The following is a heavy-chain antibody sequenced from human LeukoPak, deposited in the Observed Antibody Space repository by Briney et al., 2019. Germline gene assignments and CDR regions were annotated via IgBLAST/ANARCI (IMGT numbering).Heavy chain of an antibody. V-gene: IGHV5-51*01. CDR1: GYSFTSYW. J-gene: IGHJ4*02. D-gene: IGHD5-24*01. CDR2: IHPSDSDT. CDR3: ATHPGGLQSGFDN. Sequence: PGESLKISCKGSGYSFTSYWIGWVRQMPGTGLEYMGIIHPSDSDTRYSPSFQGQVTISVDRSSSTAYIQWSRLKASDTAMYYCATHPGGLQSGFDNWGQGSLVTVSS.